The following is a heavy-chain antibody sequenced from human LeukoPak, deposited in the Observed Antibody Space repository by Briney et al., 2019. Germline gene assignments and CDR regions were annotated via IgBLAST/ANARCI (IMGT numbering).Heavy chain of an antibody. CDR2: IYHSGST. J-gene: IGHJ4*02. V-gene: IGHV4-30-2*01. Sequence: SETLSLTCSISGVSISSGGYSWSWIRQPPGKGLEWIGYIYHSGSTYYNPSLKSRVTISVDRSKNQFSLKLSSVTAADTAVYYCASSRGDYADYWGQGTLVTVSS. CDR1: GVSISSGGYS. D-gene: IGHD4-17*01. CDR3: ASSRGDYADY.